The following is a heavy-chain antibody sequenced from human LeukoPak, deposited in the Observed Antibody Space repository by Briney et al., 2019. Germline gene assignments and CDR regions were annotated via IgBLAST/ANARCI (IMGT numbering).Heavy chain of an antibody. CDR2: IYYTGST. V-gene: IGHV4-61*01. CDR1: GYSISSGYY. D-gene: IGHD7-27*01. Sequence: SETLSLTCTVSGYSISSGYYWGWIRRSPGKGLEWIGYIYYTGSTTYNPSLKSRVPISADTSKNHFSLKLSAVTAADTAVYYCASRKLGNDYWGQGTLVTVSS. J-gene: IGHJ4*02. CDR3: ASRKLGNDY.